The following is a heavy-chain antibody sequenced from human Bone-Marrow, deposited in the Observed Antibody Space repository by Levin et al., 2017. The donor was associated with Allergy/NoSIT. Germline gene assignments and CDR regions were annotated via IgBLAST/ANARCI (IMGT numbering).Heavy chain of an antibody. CDR2: MNPNSGNT. CDR3: ARGRGIAVAGNWFDP. D-gene: IGHD6-19*01. J-gene: IGHJ5*02. Sequence: GESLKISCKASGYTFTSYDINWVRQATGQGLEWMGWMNPNSGNTGYAQKFQGRVTMTRNTSISTAYMELSSLRSEDTALYYCARGRGIAVAGNWFDPWGQGTLVTVSS. V-gene: IGHV1-8*01. CDR1: GYTFTSYD.